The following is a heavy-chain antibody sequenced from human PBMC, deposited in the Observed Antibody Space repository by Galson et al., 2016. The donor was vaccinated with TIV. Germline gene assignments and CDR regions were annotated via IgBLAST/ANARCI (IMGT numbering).Heavy chain of an antibody. J-gene: IGHJ4*02. CDR1: GYTFTSYG. Sequence: SCKASGYTFTSYGLYWVRQAPGQGLEWMGWINTNTGIPTYAQGFTGRFVFSLDTSVSTAYVQISRLKAEDTAVYYCARGTGGGYNFNAITYWGQGTLVTVSS. V-gene: IGHV7-4-1*02. CDR2: INTNTGIP. CDR3: ARGTGGGYNFNAITY. D-gene: IGHD5-24*01.